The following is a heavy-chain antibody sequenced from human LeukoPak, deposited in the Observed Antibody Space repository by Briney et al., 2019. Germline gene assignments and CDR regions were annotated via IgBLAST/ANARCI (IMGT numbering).Heavy chain of an antibody. CDR3: ARAQSHGFYNWFDP. Sequence: PGGSLRLSCAASGFTFSSYAMHWVRQAPGKGLEWVAVISYDGSNKYYADSVKGRFTISKDNSKHTLYLQMNSLRAEDTAVYYCARAQSHGFYNWFDPWGQGTLVTVSS. D-gene: IGHD3/OR15-3a*01. V-gene: IGHV3-30-3*01. CDR2: ISYDGSNK. J-gene: IGHJ5*02. CDR1: GFTFSSYA.